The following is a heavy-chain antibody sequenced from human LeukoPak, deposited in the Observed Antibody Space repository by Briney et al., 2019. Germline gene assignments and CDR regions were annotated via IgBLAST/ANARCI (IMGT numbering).Heavy chain of an antibody. Sequence: ASVKVSCKASGYTFTSYYMHWVRQAPGQGLEWMGIINPSGGSTSYAQKFQGRVTMTRDTSTSTVYMELSSLRSEDTAVYYCAREGRVVAATGLIDLAVDPWGQGTLVTVSS. CDR2: INPSGGST. CDR1: GYTFTSYY. D-gene: IGHD2-15*01. V-gene: IGHV1-46*01. CDR3: AREGRVVAATGLIDLAVDP. J-gene: IGHJ5*02.